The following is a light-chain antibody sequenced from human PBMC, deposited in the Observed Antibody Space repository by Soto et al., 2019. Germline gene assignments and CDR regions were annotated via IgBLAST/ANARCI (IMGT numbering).Light chain of an antibody. CDR3: QQYGSSPT. CDR2: DAS. V-gene: IGKV3-20*01. CDR1: QSVTNY. Sequence: EIFLTQSPDTLSLSPGERATLSCRASQSVTNYIAWYQQRPGQAPRLLIYDASNRASGVPARFSGSGSGTDFTLTISRLEPEDFAVYYCQQYGSSPTFGQGTKVDIK. J-gene: IGKJ1*01.